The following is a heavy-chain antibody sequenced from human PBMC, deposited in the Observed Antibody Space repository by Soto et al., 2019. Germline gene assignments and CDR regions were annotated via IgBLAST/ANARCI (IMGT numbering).Heavy chain of an antibody. J-gene: IGHJ6*01. CDR3: ARVTLYSSGMDV. CDR1: GLTFRSYS. D-gene: IGHD6-13*01. V-gene: IGHV3-21*01. Sequence: PGXSPRLSCAASGLTFRSYSMNGARQAPGNGLEWVSYMXSSSSXLYYADPVKGXXTISRANXXNSLSLQMNSLRAEDTVVYDCARVTLYSSGMDVWGKGTTVTVSS. CDR2: MXSSSSXL.